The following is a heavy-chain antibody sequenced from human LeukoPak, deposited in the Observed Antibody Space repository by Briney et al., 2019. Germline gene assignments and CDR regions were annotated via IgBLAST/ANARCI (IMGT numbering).Heavy chain of an antibody. CDR3: AKDPSRVISAYYYDSSGPPDY. V-gene: IGHV3-23*01. CDR1: GFTVSSNY. CDR2: ISGSGGST. Sequence: QSGGSLRLSCAASGFTVSSNYMSWVRQAPGKGLEWVSAISGSGGSTYYADSVKGRFTISRDNSKNTLYLQMNSLRAEDTAVYYCAKDPSRVISAYYYDSSGPPDYWGQGTLVTVSS. D-gene: IGHD3-22*01. J-gene: IGHJ4*02.